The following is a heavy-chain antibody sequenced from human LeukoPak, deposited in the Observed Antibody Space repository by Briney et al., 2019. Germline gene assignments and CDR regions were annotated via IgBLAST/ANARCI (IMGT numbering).Heavy chain of an antibody. V-gene: IGHV4-30-2*01. CDR2: IYRTGST. Sequence: SETLSLTCTVSGDSISSGGYYWSWIRQPPGKGLEWIGYIYRTGSTYYNPSLKSRVTISVDRSKNQFSLKLSSVTAADTAVYYCARDEYSYGSVDYWGQGTLVTVSS. J-gene: IGHJ4*02. CDR1: GDSISSGGYY. D-gene: IGHD5-18*01. CDR3: ARDEYSYGSVDY.